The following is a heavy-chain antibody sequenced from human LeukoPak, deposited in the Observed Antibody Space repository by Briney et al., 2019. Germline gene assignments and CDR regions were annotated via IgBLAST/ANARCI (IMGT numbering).Heavy chain of an antibody. CDR1: GGSISSRSHY. J-gene: IGHJ4*02. D-gene: IGHD6-19*01. Sequence: SETLSLTCTVSGGSISSRSHYWGWLRQPPGKGLECIGRIYYSGSTYYNPSLKSRVTISVDTSKTQFSLNLTSVTAADTAVYYCAREGKLTGYSGGLGFNYWGQGNLVTVSS. V-gene: IGHV4-39*07. CDR2: IYYSGST. CDR3: AREGKLTGYSGGLGFNY.